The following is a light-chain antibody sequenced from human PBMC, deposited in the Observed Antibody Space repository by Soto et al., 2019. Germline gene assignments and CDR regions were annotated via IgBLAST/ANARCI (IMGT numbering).Light chain of an antibody. CDR3: QQYYSYWT. CDR2: GAS. CDR1: QSISNW. V-gene: IGKV1-5*03. Sequence: DIQMTQSPSTLSASVGDRVTITCRASQSISNWLAWYQQKPGKAPNLLIYGASSLESGVPSRFSGSGSGTEFTLTISSLQPDDFATYYCQQYYSYWTFGQGTTVEIK. J-gene: IGKJ1*01.